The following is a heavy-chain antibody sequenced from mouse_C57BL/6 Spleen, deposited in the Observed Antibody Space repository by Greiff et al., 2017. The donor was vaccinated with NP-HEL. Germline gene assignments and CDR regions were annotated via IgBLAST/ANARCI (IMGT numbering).Heavy chain of an antibody. CDR2: ISSGSSTI. V-gene: IGHV5-17*01. J-gene: IGHJ2*01. D-gene: IGHD2-2*01. CDR3: ARSYGYDVDYFDY. CDR1: GFTFSDYG. Sequence: EVMLVESGGGLVKPGGSLKLSCAASGFTFSDYGMHWVRQAPEKGLEWVAYISSGSSTIYYADTVKGRFTISRDNAKNTLFLQMTSLRSEDTAMYYCARSYGYDVDYFDYWGQGTTLTVSS.